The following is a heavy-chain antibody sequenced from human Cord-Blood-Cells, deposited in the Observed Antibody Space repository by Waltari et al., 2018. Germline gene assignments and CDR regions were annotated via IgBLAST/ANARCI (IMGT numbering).Heavy chain of an antibody. CDR2: IWYDGSNK. D-gene: IGHD1-7*01. CDR1: GFTFSRYG. J-gene: IGHJ4*02. CDR3: ARGRGITGTTDY. Sequence: QVQLVESGGGVVQPGRSLRLSCAAPGFTFSRYGRHWVRQAPGKGLEWVAVIWYDGSNKYYADSVKGRFTISRDNSKNTLYLQMNSLRAEDTAVYYCARGRGITGTTDYWGQGTLVTVSS. V-gene: IGHV3-33*01.